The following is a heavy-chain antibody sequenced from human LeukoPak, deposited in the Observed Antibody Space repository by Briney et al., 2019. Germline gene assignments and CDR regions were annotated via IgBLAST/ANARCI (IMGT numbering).Heavy chain of an antibody. Sequence: SETLSLTCTVSGGSISSSSYYWGWIRQPPGKGLEWIGSIYYSGSTYYNPSLKSRVTISVDTSKNQFSLKLSSVTAADTAVYYCARLSQQYLDAFDIWGQGTMVTVSS. CDR2: IYYSGST. CDR1: GGSISSSSYY. V-gene: IGHV4-39*07. J-gene: IGHJ3*02. D-gene: IGHD1/OR15-1a*01. CDR3: ARLSQQYLDAFDI.